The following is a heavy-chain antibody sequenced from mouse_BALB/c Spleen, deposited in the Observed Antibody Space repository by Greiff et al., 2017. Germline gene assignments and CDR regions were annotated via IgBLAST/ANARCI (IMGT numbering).Heavy chain of an antibody. D-gene: IGHD4-1*01. CDR1: GYSITSDYA. J-gene: IGHJ2*01. V-gene: IGHV3-2*02. Sequence: EVQGVESGPGLVKPSQSLSLTCTVTGYSITSDYAWNWIRQFPGNKLEWMGYISYSGSTSYNPSLKSRISITRDTSKNQFFLQLNSVTTEDTATYYCARGVTWTGCFDYWGQGTTLTVSS. CDR3: ARGVTWTGCFDY. CDR2: ISYSGST.